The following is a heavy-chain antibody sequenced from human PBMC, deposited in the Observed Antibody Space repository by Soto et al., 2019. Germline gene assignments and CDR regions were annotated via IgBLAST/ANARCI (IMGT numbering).Heavy chain of an antibody. CDR1: GYTFTGCY. CDR3: ARVLRLGESSLGDY. D-gene: IGHD3-16*02. J-gene: IGHJ4*02. Sequence: GASVKVSCKASGYTFTGCYMHWVRQAPGQGLEWMGGMNPNSGGTNYAQKFKGWVTMTRDTSISTAYMGLSRLRSDDTAVHYCARVLRLGESSLGDYWGQGALVHVSS. V-gene: IGHV1-2*04. CDR2: MNPNSGGT.